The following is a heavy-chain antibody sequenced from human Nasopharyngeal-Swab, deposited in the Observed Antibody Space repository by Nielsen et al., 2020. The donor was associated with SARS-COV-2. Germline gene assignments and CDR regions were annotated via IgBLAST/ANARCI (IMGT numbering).Heavy chain of an antibody. CDR3: ARDQASGVYVLLGGYWFDP. D-gene: IGHD3-10*01. J-gene: IGHJ5*02. Sequence: WIRQPPGKGLEWIGEINHSGSTNYNPSLKSRVTISVDTSKNQFSLKLSSVTAEDTAVYYCARDQASGVYVLLGGYWFDPWGQGTLVTVSS. V-gene: IGHV4-34*01. CDR2: INHSGST.